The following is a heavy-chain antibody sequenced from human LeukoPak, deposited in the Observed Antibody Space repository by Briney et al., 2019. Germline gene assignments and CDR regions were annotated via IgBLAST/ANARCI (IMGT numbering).Heavy chain of an antibody. CDR2: ISYDGSNK. V-gene: IGHV3-30*04. D-gene: IGHD3-10*01. Sequence: PGGSLRLSCVASGFTFSSYAMHWVRQAPGKGLEWVAVISYDGSNKYYADSVKGRFTISRDNSKNTLYLQMNSLRAEDTAVYYCARDGIGELLGPYDYWGQGTLVTVSP. CDR3: ARDGIGELLGPYDY. J-gene: IGHJ4*02. CDR1: GFTFSSYA.